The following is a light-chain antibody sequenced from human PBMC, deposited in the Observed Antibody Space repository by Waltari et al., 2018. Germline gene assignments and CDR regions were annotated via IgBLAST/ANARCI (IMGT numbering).Light chain of an antibody. CDR1: SSNIGSNY. J-gene: IGLJ3*02. CDR3: AAWDDRLSVV. CDR2: MNK. Sequence: QSVLTQPPSASGTPGQRVTSSCSGSSSNIGSNYVYWYQQLPGTAPKLLIYMNKQRPAGVPDRFAGSKSGTSASLAISGLRSEDEADYYCAAWDDRLSVVFGGGTKLTVL. V-gene: IGLV1-47*01.